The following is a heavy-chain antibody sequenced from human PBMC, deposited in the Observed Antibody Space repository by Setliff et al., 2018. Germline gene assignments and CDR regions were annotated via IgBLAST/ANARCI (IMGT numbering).Heavy chain of an antibody. J-gene: IGHJ3*01. CDR3: ARSDHLVVDGFDV. D-gene: IGHD3-16*01. Sequence: ASVKVSCKTSGYAFTDNYIHWVRRAPGQGREWMGWINPKTGGTNLAQKFQGWVSMTRDTSITTAYMELSRLTSDDMAVYFCARSDHLVVDGFDVWGQGTMVTVSS. V-gene: IGHV1-2*04. CDR2: INPKTGGT. CDR1: GYAFTDNY.